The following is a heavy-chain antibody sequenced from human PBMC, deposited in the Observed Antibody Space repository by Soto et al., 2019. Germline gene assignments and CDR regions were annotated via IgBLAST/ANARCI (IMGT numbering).Heavy chain of an antibody. CDR2: INPDGSRI. Sequence: EVQLVESGGGLVQPGGSLRLSCAASGFSFSSQWMYWVRQSPGKGPVWVSNINPDGSRIGYADSVKARSTISRDNAKNTLYLQMHSLRVEDTAVYYCVKDIRWGRGTLVTVSS. CDR1: GFSFSSQW. J-gene: IGHJ4*02. CDR3: VKDIR. V-gene: IGHV3-74*01.